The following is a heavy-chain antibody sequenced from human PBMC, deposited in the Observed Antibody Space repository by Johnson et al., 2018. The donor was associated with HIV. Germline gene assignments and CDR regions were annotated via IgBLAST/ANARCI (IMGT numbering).Heavy chain of an antibody. Sequence: VQLVESGGGMVRPGGSLRLSCAASRFIFDDYGMSWVRQAPGKGLEWVSAIGTAGDTYYPGSVKGRFTISRENAKNSLYLQMNSLRAEDTAVYYCAREMAWEDAFDVWGQGTMVTVSS. CDR2: IGTAGDT. CDR1: RFIFDDYG. D-gene: IGHD5-24*01. V-gene: IGHV3-13*01. J-gene: IGHJ3*01. CDR3: AREMAWEDAFDV.